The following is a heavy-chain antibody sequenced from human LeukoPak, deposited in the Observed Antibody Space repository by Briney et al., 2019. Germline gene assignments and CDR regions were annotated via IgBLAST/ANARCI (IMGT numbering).Heavy chain of an antibody. CDR2: IYPGDSDT. D-gene: IGHD3-22*01. V-gene: IGHV5-51*01. Sequence: TGESLKISCKGSGYRFTNYWIGWVRQMPGKGLEWMGIIYPGDSDTRYSPSFQGQVTISVDTSISTAYLQWRSLKASDTAMYYCSTYPYDSSATWGQGTLVTVSS. J-gene: IGHJ4*02. CDR3: STYPYDSSAT. CDR1: GYRFTNYW.